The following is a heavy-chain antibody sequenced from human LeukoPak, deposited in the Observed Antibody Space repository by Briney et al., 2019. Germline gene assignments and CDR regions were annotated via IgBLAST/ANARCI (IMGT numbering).Heavy chain of an antibody. Sequence: GGSLRLSCAASGFTFSSYAMSWVCQAPGKGLEWVSAISGSGGSTYYADSVKGRFTISRDNSKNTLYLQKNSLRAEDTAVYYCAKGGASSSWYPYYFDYWGQGTLVTVSS. CDR3: AKGGASSSWYPYYFDY. V-gene: IGHV3-23*01. J-gene: IGHJ4*02. CDR2: ISGSGGST. D-gene: IGHD6-13*01. CDR1: GFTFSSYA.